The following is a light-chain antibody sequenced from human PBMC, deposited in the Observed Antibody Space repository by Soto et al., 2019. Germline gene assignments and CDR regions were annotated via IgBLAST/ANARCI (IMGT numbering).Light chain of an antibody. CDR2: GAS. CDR3: QQYGRSLGLFA. CDR1: QSVSSSY. Sequence: EIVLTQSPGTLSLSPGERATLSCRASQSVSSSYLAWYQQKPGQAPRLLIYGASSRATGIPDRFSGSGSGTDFTLTITRLEPEDFAVYYCQQYGRSLGLFAFGPGTKVDIK. V-gene: IGKV3-20*01. J-gene: IGKJ3*01.